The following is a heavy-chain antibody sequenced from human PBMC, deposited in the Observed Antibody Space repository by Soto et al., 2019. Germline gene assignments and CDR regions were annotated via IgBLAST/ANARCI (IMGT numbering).Heavy chain of an antibody. J-gene: IGHJ4*02. D-gene: IGHD1-26*01. CDR1: GYTFTSYG. CDR3: ARKGGSFSAMYYFDY. CDR2: ISAYNGNT. V-gene: IGHV1-18*01. Sequence: ASVKVSCKASGYTFTSYGISWVRQAPGQGLEWMGWISAYNGNTNYAQKLQGRVTMTTDTSTSTAYMELRSLRSDDTAVYYCARKGGSFSAMYYFDYWGQGTLVTVSS.